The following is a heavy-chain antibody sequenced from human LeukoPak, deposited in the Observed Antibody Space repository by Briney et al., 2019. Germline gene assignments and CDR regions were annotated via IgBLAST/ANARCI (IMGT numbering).Heavy chain of an antibody. V-gene: IGHV3-23*01. D-gene: IGHD3-3*01. CDR1: GFTFSSYA. Sequence: GGSLRLSRAASGFTFSSYAMSWVRQAPGKGLEWVSAISGSGGSTYYADSVKGRFTISRDNSKNTLYLQMNSLRAEDTAVYYCAKDQTYYDFWSGYGGYFDYWGQGTLVTVSS. CDR2: ISGSGGST. J-gene: IGHJ4*02. CDR3: AKDQTYYDFWSGYGGYFDY.